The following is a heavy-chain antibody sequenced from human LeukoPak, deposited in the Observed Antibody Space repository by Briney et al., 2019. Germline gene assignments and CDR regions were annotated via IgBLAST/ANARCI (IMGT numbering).Heavy chain of an antibody. D-gene: IGHD2-2*01. CDR2: IYQSGST. V-gene: IGHV4-38-2*02. CDR3: ARQGYCSSTSCSNWFDP. J-gene: IGHJ5*02. CDR1: GYSISSGYY. Sequence: SETLSLTCTVSGYSISSGYYWGWIRQPPGRGLEWIGSIYQSGSTYYNPSLKSRVTISVDTSTNQFSLKLSSVTAADTAVYYCARQGYCSSTSCSNWFDPWGQGTLVTVSS.